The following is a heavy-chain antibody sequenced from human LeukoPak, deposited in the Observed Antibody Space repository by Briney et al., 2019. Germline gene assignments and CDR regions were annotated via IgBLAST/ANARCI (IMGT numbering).Heavy chain of an antibody. Sequence: SETLSLTCTVSGGSISGYYWSWIRQPPGKGLEWIGEINHSGSTNYNPSLKSRVTISVDTSKNQFSLKLSSVTAADTAVYYCARGSVVVVPAAIWYYYYGMDVWGQGTTVTVSS. V-gene: IGHV4-34*01. CDR1: GGSISGYY. D-gene: IGHD2-2*01. CDR2: INHSGST. J-gene: IGHJ6*02. CDR3: ARGSVVVVPAAIWYYYYGMDV.